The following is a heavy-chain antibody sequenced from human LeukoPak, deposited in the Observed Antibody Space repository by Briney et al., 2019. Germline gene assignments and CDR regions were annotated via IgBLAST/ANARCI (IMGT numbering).Heavy chain of an antibody. CDR1: RYTFTGYY. D-gene: IGHD3-22*01. Sequence: ASVKVSCKASRYTFTGYYMHWVRQAPGQGLEWMGWINPNSGDRNYAQKFQGRVTMASDTSINTAYMELSSLRSDDTAVYYCARGFYYDNSGIDTFDVWGQGTMVSVSS. CDR2: INPNSGDR. J-gene: IGHJ3*01. V-gene: IGHV1-2*02. CDR3: ARGFYYDNSGIDTFDV.